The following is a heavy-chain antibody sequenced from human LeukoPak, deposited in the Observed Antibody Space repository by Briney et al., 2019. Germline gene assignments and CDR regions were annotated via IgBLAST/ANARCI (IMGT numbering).Heavy chain of an antibody. CDR2: IIPILGIA. CDR3: ARAAAAGNRVLDY. J-gene: IGHJ4*02. CDR1: GGTFSSYA. Sequence: SVKVSCKASGGTFSSYAISWVRQAPGQGLEWMGRIIPILGIANYAQSFQGRVTITADKSTSTAYMELSSLRSEDTAVYYCARAAAAGNRVLDYWGQGTLVTVSS. D-gene: IGHD6-13*01. V-gene: IGHV1-69*04.